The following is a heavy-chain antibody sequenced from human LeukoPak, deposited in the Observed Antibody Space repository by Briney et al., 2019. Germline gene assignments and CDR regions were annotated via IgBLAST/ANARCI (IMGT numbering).Heavy chain of an antibody. CDR2: IKQDGSEK. CDR1: GFTFSSYW. Sequence: GGSLRLSCAASGFTFSSYWMSWVRQAPGKGLEWVAKIKQDGSEKYYVDSVKGRFTISRDNAKSTLSLQMNSLRAEDTAVYYCARDQGYCTSASCRGDAFDVWGQGSMVSVSS. V-gene: IGHV3-7*01. CDR3: ARDQGYCTSASCRGDAFDV. D-gene: IGHD2-2*01. J-gene: IGHJ3*01.